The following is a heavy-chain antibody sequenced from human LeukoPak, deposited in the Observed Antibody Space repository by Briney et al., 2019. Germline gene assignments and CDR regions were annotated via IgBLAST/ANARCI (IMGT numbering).Heavy chain of an antibody. CDR2: INPNSGGT. CDR3: ARERLPQDDYGDYVLTWFDP. Sequence: ASVKVSCKTSGYTFTSYYIHWVRQAPGQGLEWMGCINPNSGGTNYAQKFQGRVTMTRDTSISTAYMELSSLRSDDTAMYYCARERLPQDDYGDYVLTWFDPWGQGTLVTVSS. J-gene: IGHJ5*02. V-gene: IGHV1-2*02. CDR1: GYTFTSYY. D-gene: IGHD4-17*01.